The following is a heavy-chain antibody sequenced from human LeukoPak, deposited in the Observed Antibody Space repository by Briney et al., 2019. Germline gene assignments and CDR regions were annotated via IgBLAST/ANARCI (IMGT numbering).Heavy chain of an antibody. J-gene: IGHJ4*02. CDR2: IYYSGST. Sequence: SETLSLTCTVSGGSISSRDYYWTWIRQSPGKGLEWLGYIYYSGSTYYNPSLKSRVTIPVDASKNQFSLKLSSVTAADTAVYYCARVRRLGYYFDYWGQGTLVTVSS. D-gene: IGHD5-12*01. CDR3: ARVRRLGYYFDY. CDR1: GGSISSRDYY. V-gene: IGHV4-61*08.